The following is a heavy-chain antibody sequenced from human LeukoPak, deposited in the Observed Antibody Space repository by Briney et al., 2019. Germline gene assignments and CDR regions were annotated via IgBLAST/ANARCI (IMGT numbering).Heavy chain of an antibody. CDR2: INHSGST. Sequence: SETLSLTCTVSGGFISSSSYYWSWIRRPPGKGLEWIGEINHSGSTNYNPSLKSRVTISVDTSKNQFSLKLSSVTAADTAVYYCARGYFDWSPGGPYYWGQGTLVTVSS. CDR1: GGFISSSSYY. D-gene: IGHD3-9*01. V-gene: IGHV4-39*07. J-gene: IGHJ4*02. CDR3: ARGYFDWSPGGPYY.